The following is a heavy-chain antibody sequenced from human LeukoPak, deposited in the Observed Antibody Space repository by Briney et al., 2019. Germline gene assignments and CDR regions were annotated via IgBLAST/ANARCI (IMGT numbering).Heavy chain of an antibody. CDR1: GGSISSYY. J-gene: IGHJ5*02. CDR3: AGDQGRKGSDP. CDR2: IYYSGST. V-gene: IGHV4-59*01. Sequence: SETLSLTCTVSGGSISSYYWSWIRQPPGKGLEWIGYIYYSGSTNYNPSLKSRVTISVDTSKNQFSLKLSSVTAADTAVYYCAGDQGRKGSDPWGQATLVSVCS.